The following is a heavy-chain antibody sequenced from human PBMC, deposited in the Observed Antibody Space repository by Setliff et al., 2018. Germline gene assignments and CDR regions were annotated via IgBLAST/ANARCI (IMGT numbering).Heavy chain of an antibody. D-gene: IGHD3-16*01. V-gene: IGHV4-59*02. Sequence: SETLSLTCAVSGGSVSPYFWSWIRQPPGKGLEWIGYIYHNGNTNFNPSPKSRVNMSVDTSNNQFVLKLKAVTAADTAVYYCARDRTAYTYALDVWGQGTTVTVSS. CDR2: IYHNGNT. CDR3: ARDRTAYTYALDV. J-gene: IGHJ6*02. CDR1: GGSVSPYF.